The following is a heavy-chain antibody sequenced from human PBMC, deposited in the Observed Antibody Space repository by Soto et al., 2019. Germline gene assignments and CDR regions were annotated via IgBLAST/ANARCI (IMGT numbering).Heavy chain of an antibody. CDR3: ARQLRLPVDYFDY. J-gene: IGHJ4*02. D-gene: IGHD5-18*01. Sequence: EVQLVESGGGLVKPGGSVRLSCAASGFTFSNAWMSWVRQAPGKGLEWVSAISGSGGSTYYADSVKGRFTISRDNSKNTLYLQMNSLRAEDTAVYYCARQLRLPVDYFDYWGQGTLVTVSS. CDR2: ISGSGGST. V-gene: IGHV3-23*04. CDR1: GFTFSNAW.